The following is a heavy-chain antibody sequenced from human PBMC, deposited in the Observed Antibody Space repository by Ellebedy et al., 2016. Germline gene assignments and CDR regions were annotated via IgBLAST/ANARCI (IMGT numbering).Heavy chain of an antibody. CDR3: AHRQSLYGSWNDAYFDY. CDR2: IYWDDDK. V-gene: IGHV2-5*02. CDR1: GFSLGTSGVG. D-gene: IGHD1-1*01. J-gene: IGHJ4*02. Sequence: SGPTLVKPTETLTVTCTFSGFSLGTSGVGVGWIRQAPGKAPECLALIYWDDDKRYNPSLRSRLTISKDTPKNQFVLSMTYMEPPDTATYFCAHRQSLYGSWNDAYFDYWGQGVLVTVSS.